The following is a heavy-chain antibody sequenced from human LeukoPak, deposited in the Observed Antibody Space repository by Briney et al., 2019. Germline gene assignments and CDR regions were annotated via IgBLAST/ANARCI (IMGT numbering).Heavy chain of an antibody. CDR3: ARDRQCGY. Sequence: ALLKLSCTASGYTFTSYGISWVRQAPGQGLEWMGCISPYNGNTYYAPTLQGRLTISTDTSTSSVYMQLNSLRAEDTAVYYCARDRQCGYWGQGTLVTVSS. CDR1: GYTFTSYG. V-gene: IGHV1-18*01. CDR2: ISPYNGNT. J-gene: IGHJ4*02. D-gene: IGHD2-21*01.